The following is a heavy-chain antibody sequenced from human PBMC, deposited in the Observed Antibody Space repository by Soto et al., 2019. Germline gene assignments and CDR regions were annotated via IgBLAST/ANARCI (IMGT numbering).Heavy chain of an antibody. CDR2: ISSSGSTI. CDR3: ARFPGDSSGYYYSFLDY. J-gene: IGHJ4*02. V-gene: IGHV3-48*03. Sequence: GGALRLSCAASGFTFSSYEMNWVRQAPGKGLEWVSYISSSGSTIYYADSVKGRFTISRDNAKNSLYLQMNSLRAEDTAVYYCARFPGDSSGYYYSFLDYWGQGTLVTV. D-gene: IGHD3-22*01. CDR1: GFTFSSYE.